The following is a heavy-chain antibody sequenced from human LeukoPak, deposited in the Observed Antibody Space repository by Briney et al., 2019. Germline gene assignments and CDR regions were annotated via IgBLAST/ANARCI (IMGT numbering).Heavy chain of an antibody. CDR3: ARDPSNSRKWTPFDY. Sequence: GGSLRLSCAASGFSFSTYTIIWVRQAPGKGLEWVSSISSSSNYIYFADSLRGRFTISRDNAKNSVYLQMNGLRAEDTAVYYCARDPSNSRKWTPFDYWGQGTLVTVSS. J-gene: IGHJ4*02. CDR1: GFSFSTYT. CDR2: ISSSSNYI. D-gene: IGHD4-23*01. V-gene: IGHV3-21*01.